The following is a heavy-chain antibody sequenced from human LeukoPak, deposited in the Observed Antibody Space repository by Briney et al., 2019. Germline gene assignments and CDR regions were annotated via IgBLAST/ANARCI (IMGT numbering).Heavy chain of an antibody. J-gene: IGHJ5*02. V-gene: IGHV1-24*01. CDR1: GYTLTELS. D-gene: IGHD2-2*01. Sequence: GASVKVSCKVSGYTLTELSMHWVRQAPGKGLEWMGGFDPEDGETIYAQKFQGRVTMTEDTSTDTAYVELSSLRSEDTAVYYCATDAYCSSTSCQENNWFDPWGQGTLVTVSS. CDR3: ATDAYCSSTSCQENNWFDP. CDR2: FDPEDGET.